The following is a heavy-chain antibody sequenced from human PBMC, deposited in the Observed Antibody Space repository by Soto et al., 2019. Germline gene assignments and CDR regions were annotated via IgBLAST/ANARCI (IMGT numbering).Heavy chain of an antibody. Sequence: SETLSLTCTVSGGSISSYYWSWIRQPPGKGLEWIGYIYYSGSTNYNPSLKSRVTISVDTSKNQFSLKLSSVTSADTAVYYCARVAPSGYCSSTSCYGRYYYYYMDVWGKGTTVTVSS. V-gene: IGHV4-59*01. CDR1: GGSISSYY. CDR2: IYYSGST. J-gene: IGHJ6*03. CDR3: ARVAPSGYCSSTSCYGRYYYYYMDV. D-gene: IGHD2-2*03.